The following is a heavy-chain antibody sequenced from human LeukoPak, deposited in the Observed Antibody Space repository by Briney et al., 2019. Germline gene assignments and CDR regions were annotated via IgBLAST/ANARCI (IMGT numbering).Heavy chain of an antibody. D-gene: IGHD6-13*01. J-gene: IGHJ6*03. CDR3: AKDSYSSSWMYYYYMDV. Sequence: GGSLRLSCAASGFTFSSYAMSWVRQAPGKGLEWVSAISGSGGSTYYADSVKGRLTISRDNSKNTLYLQMNSLRAEDTAVYYCAKDSYSSSWMYYYYMDVWGKGTTVTV. V-gene: IGHV3-23*01. CDR1: GFTFSSYA. CDR2: ISGSGGST.